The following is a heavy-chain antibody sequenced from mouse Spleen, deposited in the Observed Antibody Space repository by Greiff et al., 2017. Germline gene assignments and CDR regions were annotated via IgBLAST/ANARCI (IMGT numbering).Heavy chain of an antibody. Sequence: EVQRVESGGGLVQPGGSLRLSCATSGFTFTDYYMSWVRQPPGKALEWLGFIRNKANGYTTEYSASVKGRFTISRDNSQSILYLQMNTLRAEDSATYYCARVDWDGWYFDVWGAGTTVTVSS. CDR2: IRNKANGYTT. V-gene: IGHV7-3*02. D-gene: IGHD4-1*01. J-gene: IGHJ1*01. CDR3: ARVDWDGWYFDV. CDR1: GFTFTDYY.